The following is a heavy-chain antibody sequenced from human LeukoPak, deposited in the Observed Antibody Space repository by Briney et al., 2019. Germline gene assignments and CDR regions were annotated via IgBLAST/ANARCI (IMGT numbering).Heavy chain of an antibody. V-gene: IGHV3-21*04. CDR3: AKESSYYGMDV. CDR2: ISSSSSYI. J-gene: IGHJ6*02. CDR1: GFTFSSYS. Sequence: GGSLRLSCAASGFTFSSYSMNWVRQAPGKGLEWVSSISSSSSYIYYADSVKGRFTISRDNSKNTLYLQMNSLRAEDTAVYYCAKESSYYGMDVWGQGTTVTVSS.